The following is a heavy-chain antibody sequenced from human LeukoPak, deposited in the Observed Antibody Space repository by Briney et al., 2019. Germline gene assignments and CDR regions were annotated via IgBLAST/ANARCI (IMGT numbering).Heavy chain of an antibody. V-gene: IGHV4-59*08. CDR2: IYYSGGT. CDR3: ARHDTTYYYDSSGYALDY. D-gene: IGHD3-22*01. J-gene: IGHJ4*02. Sequence: SETLSLTCTVSGGSISSYYWSWIRQPPGKGLEWIGYIYYSGGTNYNPSLKSRVTISVDTSKNQFSLKLSSVTAADTAVYYCARHDTTYYYDSSGYALDYWGQGTLVTVSS. CDR1: GGSISSYY.